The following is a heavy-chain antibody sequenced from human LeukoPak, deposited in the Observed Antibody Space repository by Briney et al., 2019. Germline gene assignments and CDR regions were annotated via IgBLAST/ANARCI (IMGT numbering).Heavy chain of an antibody. CDR3: ARYSRFEGNGN. Sequence: QPGRSLRLSCAASGFTLSSYGMHWVRQAPGKGLEWVAVISYDGSNKYYADSVKGRFTISRDNSKNTLYLQMNSLRAEDTAVYYCARYSRFEGNGNWGQGTLVTVSS. CDR1: GFTLSSYG. CDR2: ISYDGSNK. J-gene: IGHJ4*02. V-gene: IGHV3-30*19. D-gene: IGHD1-1*01.